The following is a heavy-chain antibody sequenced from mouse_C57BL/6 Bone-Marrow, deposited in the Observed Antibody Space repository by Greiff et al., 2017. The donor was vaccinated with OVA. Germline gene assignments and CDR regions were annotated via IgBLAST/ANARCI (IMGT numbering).Heavy chain of an antibody. CDR3: ARPGDYYGSGRWYFDV. CDR2: ISSGSSTI. V-gene: IGHV5-17*01. Sequence: DVMLVESGGGLVKPGGSLKLSCAASGFTFSDYGMHWVRQAPEQGLEWVAYISSGSSTIYYADTVKGRFTISRDNAKTTLFLQMTSLRSEDTAMCYCARPGDYYGSGRWYFDVWGTGTTVTVSS. CDR1: GFTFSDYG. D-gene: IGHD1-1*01. J-gene: IGHJ1*03.